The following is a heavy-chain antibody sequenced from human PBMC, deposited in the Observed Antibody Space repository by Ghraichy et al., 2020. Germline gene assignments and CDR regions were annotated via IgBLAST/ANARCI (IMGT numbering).Heavy chain of an antibody. CDR2: IYYSGST. J-gene: IGHJ6*02. CDR1: GGSISSYY. D-gene: IGHD6-19*01. V-gene: IGHV4-59*01. Sequence: SETLYLTCTVSGGSISSYYWSWIRQPPGKGLEWIGYIYYSGSTNYNPSLKSRVTISVDTSKNQFSLKLSSVTAADTAVYYCARAPRLVSTDYYYYYGMDVWGQGTTVTVSS. CDR3: ARAPRLVSTDYYYYYGMDV.